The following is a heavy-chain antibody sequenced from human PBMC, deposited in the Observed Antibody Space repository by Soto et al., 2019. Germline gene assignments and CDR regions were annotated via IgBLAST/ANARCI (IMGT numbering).Heavy chain of an antibody. V-gene: IGHV3-23*01. CDR1: EFSFSRYA. CDR3: VKQMTTWTDSFFDF. CDR2: LGPDGRNT. J-gene: IGHJ4*02. D-gene: IGHD4-17*01. Sequence: GGSLRLSCVASEFSFSRYAMTWVRQAAGKGLQWVAGLGPDGRNTFYGESVRGRFTISRDNSRNTLYLQMSSLRAEDTAVYFCVKQMTTWTDSFFDFWGQGIQVTVSS.